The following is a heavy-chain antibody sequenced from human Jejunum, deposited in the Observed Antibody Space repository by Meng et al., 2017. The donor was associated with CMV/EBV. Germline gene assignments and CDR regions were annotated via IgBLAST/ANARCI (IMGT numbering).Heavy chain of an antibody. V-gene: IGHV4-4*07. CDR3: AREWIWSGPMED. CDR2: VPPSGST. CDR1: GGSINTYF. D-gene: IGHD3-3*01. Sequence: QGPLKEWGPGLVKPSETLSLTCPVSGGSINTYFWSWMRQPAGKGLEWIGRVPPSGSTEYNPSLESRVTLSVDTSENQLSLKVNSVTAADTAVYFCAREWIWSGPMEDWGQGTLVTVSS. J-gene: IGHJ1*01.